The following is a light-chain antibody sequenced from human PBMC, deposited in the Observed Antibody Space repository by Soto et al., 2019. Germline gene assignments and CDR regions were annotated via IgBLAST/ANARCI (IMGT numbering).Light chain of an antibody. J-gene: IGLJ2*01. Sequence: QSVLTQPPSASGSPGQSVTISCTGTSSDVGGYNYVSWYQQHPGKAPKLMIYEVSKRPSGVPDRFSGSKSGNTASLTVSGLQAEDEADYYGSLYAGSSVVFGGGTKVTVL. CDR2: EVS. V-gene: IGLV2-8*01. CDR3: SLYAGSSVV. CDR1: SSDVGGYNY.